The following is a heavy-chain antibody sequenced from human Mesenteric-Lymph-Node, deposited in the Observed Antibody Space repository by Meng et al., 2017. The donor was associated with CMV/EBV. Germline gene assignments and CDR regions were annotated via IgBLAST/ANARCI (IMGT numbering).Heavy chain of an antibody. D-gene: IGHD3-22*01. CDR1: SISSSSYC. V-gene: IGHV4-39*01. CDR3: ARFYYYDSSGYYPYYFDY. CDR2: ISYSGTT. Sequence: SISSSSYCWGWIRQPPGKGLEWIGSISYSGTTYYNPSLKSRVTISVDTSNNQFSLKLNSVTAADTAVYYCARFYYYDSSGYYPYYFDYWGQGTLVTVSS. J-gene: IGHJ4*02.